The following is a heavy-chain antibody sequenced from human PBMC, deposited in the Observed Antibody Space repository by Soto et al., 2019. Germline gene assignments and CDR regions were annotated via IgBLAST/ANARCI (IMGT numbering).Heavy chain of an antibody. V-gene: IGHV3-48*01. CDR3: ARADSGYAHGYYYYGMDV. D-gene: IGHD5-12*01. CDR1: GFTFSSYS. Sequence: LRLSCAASGFTFSSYSMNWVRQAPGKGLEWVSYISSSSTIYYADSVKGRFTISRDNAKNSLYLQMNSLRAEDTAVYYCARADSGYAHGYYYYGMDVWGQGTTVTVSS. J-gene: IGHJ6*02. CDR2: ISSSSTI.